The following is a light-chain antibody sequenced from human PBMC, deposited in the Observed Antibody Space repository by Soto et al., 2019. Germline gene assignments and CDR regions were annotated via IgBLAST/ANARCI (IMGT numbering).Light chain of an antibody. J-gene: IGKJ4*01. CDR1: ETVSSYL. CDR2: FAS. CDR3: QQYAGSPLT. V-gene: IGKV3-20*01. Sequence: DIVLTQSPVTLSLSPGDRATLSCRASETVSSYLLWYQQKPGQAPRLLIYFASNRATDIPDRFSGSGSGTDFTLTISRLEPEDFAVYYCQQYAGSPLTFGGGTKVDIK.